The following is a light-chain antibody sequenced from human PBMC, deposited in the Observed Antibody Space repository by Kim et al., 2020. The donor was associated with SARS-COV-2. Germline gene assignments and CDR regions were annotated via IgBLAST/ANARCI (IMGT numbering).Light chain of an antibody. J-gene: IGLJ1*01. V-gene: IGLV3-1*01. CDR2: QDS. CDR1: KLGDKY. Sequence: VSPGQTASITGSGDKLGDKYACWYQQKPGQSPVLVIYQDSKRPSGIPERFSGSNSGNTATLTISGTQAMDEADYYCQAWDSSTAGVFGTGTKVTVL. CDR3: QAWDSSTAGV.